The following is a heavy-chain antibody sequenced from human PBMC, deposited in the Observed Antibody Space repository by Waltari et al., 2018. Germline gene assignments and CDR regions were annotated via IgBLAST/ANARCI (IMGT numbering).Heavy chain of an antibody. J-gene: IGHJ4*02. Sequence: QVQLQQWGAGLLRPSETLSLTCAVYGGSFSGSYCRWIRQPPGKGLEWIGEINHSGSTNYNPSLKSRVTISVDTSKNQFSLKLSSVTAADTAVYYCARVLGSSGWYGDFDYWGQGTLVTVSS. CDR2: INHSGST. CDR3: ARVLGSSGWYGDFDY. D-gene: IGHD6-19*01. CDR1: GGSFSGSY. V-gene: IGHV4-34*01.